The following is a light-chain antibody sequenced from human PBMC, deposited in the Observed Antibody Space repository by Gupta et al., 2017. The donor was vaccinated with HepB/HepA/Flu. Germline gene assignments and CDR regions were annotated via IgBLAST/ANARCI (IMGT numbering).Light chain of an antibody. CDR2: DVT. V-gene: IGLV2-23*02. Sequence: SCTGTSSDIENYNLVSWYQQHPDKAPQLIIYDVTKRPSGVSNRFSASKSGNTASLTISGLQAEDEADYYCCSYADVGTWVFGGGTRLTVL. J-gene: IGLJ3*02. CDR1: SSDIENYNL. CDR3: CSYADVGTWV.